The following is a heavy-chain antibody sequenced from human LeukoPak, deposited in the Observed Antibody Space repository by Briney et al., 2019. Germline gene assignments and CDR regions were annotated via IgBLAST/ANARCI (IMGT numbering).Heavy chain of an antibody. J-gene: IGHJ4*02. Sequence: GRSQRLPCTPSSHLQCEYHVRWLRQAPGKGREWVGFIRSKAYGRTTEYAASVKGRFTISRDDSKSIAYLQMNSLKTEDTAVYYCTRDRRGYYDSSGYYSRFDYWGQGTLVTVSS. CDR3: TRDRRGYYDSSGYYSRFDY. CDR1: SHLQCEYH. V-gene: IGHV3-49*03. D-gene: IGHD3-22*01. CDR2: IRSKAYGRTT.